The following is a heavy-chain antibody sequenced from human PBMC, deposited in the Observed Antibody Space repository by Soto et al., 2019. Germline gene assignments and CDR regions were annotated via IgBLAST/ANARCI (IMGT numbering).Heavy chain of an antibody. CDR1: GFTFSNYG. CDR2: ISHDGNKE. V-gene: IGHV3-30*03. J-gene: IGHJ4*02. D-gene: IGHD2-2*01. CDR3: ARDEGFVVVPAAISS. Sequence: GGSLRLSCAASGFTFSNYGIHWVRQAPGKGLEWVAVISHDGNKEYYADSVKGRFTVSRDNSKKTVYLQMNSLRAEDTAMYYCARDEGFVVVPAAISSWGQGTLVTVSS.